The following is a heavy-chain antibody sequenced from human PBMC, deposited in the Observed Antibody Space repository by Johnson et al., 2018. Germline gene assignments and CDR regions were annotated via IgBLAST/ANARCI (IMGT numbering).Heavy chain of an antibody. J-gene: IGHJ3*02. V-gene: IGHV3-30*03. CDR3: ARTYYYDSRGAFDI. CDR2: ISYDGSNK. CDR1: GFTFSSYG. D-gene: IGHD3-22*01. Sequence: LRLSCAASGFTFSSYGMHWVRQAPGKGLEWVAVISYDGSNKYYADSVKGRFTISRDNSKNTLYLQMNSLRAEDTAVYYCARTYYYDSRGAFDIWGQGTMVTVSS.